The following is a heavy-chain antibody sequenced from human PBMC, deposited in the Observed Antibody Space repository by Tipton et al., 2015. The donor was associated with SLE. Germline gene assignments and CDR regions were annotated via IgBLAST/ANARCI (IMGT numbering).Heavy chain of an antibody. D-gene: IGHD3-9*01. CDR3: ARDRLGRYFDL. CDR1: GGSISSYY. V-gene: IGHV4-59*01. Sequence: TLSLTCTASGGSISSYYWSWIRQPPGKGLEWIGYIYYSGSTNYNPSLKSRVTISVDTSKNQFSLKLSSVTAADTAVYYCARDRLGRYFDLWGRGTLVTVSS. J-gene: IGHJ2*01. CDR2: IYYSGST.